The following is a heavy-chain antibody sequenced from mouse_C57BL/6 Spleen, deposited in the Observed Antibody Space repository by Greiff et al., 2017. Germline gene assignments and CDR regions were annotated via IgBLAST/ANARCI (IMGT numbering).Heavy chain of an antibody. D-gene: IGHD3-3*01. CDR1: GFTFSSYA. J-gene: IGHJ4*01. V-gene: IGHV5-4*01. CDR3: ARDRVGCAMDY. Sequence: EVKLVESGGGLVKPGGSLKLSCAASGFTFSSYAMSWVRQTPEKRLEWVATISDGGSYTYYPDNVKGRFTISRDNAKNNLYLQMSHLKSEDTAMYYCARDRVGCAMDYWGQGTSGTVSS. CDR2: ISDGGSYT.